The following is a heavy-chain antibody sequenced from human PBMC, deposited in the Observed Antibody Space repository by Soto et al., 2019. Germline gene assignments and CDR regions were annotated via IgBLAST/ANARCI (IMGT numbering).Heavy chain of an antibody. Sequence: GGSLRLSCAASGFTFSSYGMHWVRQAPGKGLEWVAVIWYDGSNKYYADSVKGRFTISRDNSKSTLYLQMNSLRAEDTAVYYCARDQMQQLGISLDYWGQGTLVTVSS. V-gene: IGHV3-33*01. CDR2: IWYDGSNK. CDR1: GFTFSSYG. J-gene: IGHJ4*02. D-gene: IGHD6-13*01. CDR3: ARDQMQQLGISLDY.